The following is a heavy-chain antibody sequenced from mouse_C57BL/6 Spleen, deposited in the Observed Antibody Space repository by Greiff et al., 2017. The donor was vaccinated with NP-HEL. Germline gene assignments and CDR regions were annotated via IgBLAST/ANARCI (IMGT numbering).Heavy chain of an antibody. V-gene: IGHV1-80*01. CDR1: GYAFSSYW. CDR3: AKEETRYYAMDY. J-gene: IGHJ4*01. Sequence: QVQLKESGAELVKPGASVKISCKASGYAFSSYWMNWVKQRPGKGLEWIGQIYPGDGDTNYNGKFKGKATLTADKSSSTAYMQLSSLTSEDSAVYFCAKEETRYYAMDYWGQGTSVTVSS. CDR2: IYPGDGDT.